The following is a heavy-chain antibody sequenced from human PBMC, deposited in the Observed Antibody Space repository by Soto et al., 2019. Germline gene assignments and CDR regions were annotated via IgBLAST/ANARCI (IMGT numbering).Heavy chain of an antibody. CDR2: IYYSGST. CDR1: GGSISSGGYY. Sequence: SETLSLTCTVSGGSISSGGYYWSWIRQHPWKGLEWIGYIYYSGSTYYNPSLMSRVTISVDTSKNQFSLKLSSVTAADTAVYYCARTRSFPLGFYYDGMDVWGQGXTVTV. CDR3: ARTRSFPLGFYYDGMDV. V-gene: IGHV4-31*03. J-gene: IGHJ6*02. D-gene: IGHD6-6*01.